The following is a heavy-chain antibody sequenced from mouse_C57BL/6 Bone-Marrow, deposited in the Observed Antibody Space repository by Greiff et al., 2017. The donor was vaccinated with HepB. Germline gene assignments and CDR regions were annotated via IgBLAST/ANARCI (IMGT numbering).Heavy chain of an antibody. Sequence: EVKLQESGGGLVKPGGSLKLSCAASGFTFSDYGMHWVRQAPEKGLEWVAYISSGSSTIYYADTVKGRFTISRDNAKNTLFLQMTSLRSEDTAMYYCEGRLRRDWYFDVCGTGTTVTVSS. V-gene: IGHV5-17*01. D-gene: IGHD2-4*01. CDR3: EGRLRRDWYFDV. CDR1: GFTFSDYG. J-gene: IGHJ1*03. CDR2: ISSGSSTI.